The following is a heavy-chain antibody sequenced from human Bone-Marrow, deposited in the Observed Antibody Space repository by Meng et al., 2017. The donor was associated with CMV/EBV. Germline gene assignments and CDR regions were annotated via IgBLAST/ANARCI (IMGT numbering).Heavy chain of an antibody. V-gene: IGHV5-51*01. CDR2: IYPGDSDT. J-gene: IGHJ4*02. Sequence: GESLKISCEGSGYSFANYWIGWVRQMPGKGLEWMGIIYPGDSDTRYSPSFQGQVTISADKSIGTAYLQWSSLKASDTAMYYCARHVRPGSTWTPFAVWGQGTLVTVSS. CDR1: GYSFANYW. CDR3: ARHVRPGSTWTPFAV. D-gene: IGHD6-13*01.